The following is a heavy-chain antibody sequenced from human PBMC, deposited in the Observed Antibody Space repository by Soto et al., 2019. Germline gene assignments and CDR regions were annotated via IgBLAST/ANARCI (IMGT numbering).Heavy chain of an antibody. V-gene: IGHV3-7*01. CDR3: ATVSGTGNY. Sequence: EVQLVESGGVLVQPGGSLRLSCAASGLTFSTYWMSWVRQAPGKGLEWVANIKQDGSERYYVDSVKGRFTISRDNAKNSFYLKMTARGAGDPAGYSGATVSGTGNYWGREPRVTVS. CDR2: IKQDGSER. CDR1: GLTFSTYW. D-gene: IGHD1-1*01. J-gene: IGHJ4*02.